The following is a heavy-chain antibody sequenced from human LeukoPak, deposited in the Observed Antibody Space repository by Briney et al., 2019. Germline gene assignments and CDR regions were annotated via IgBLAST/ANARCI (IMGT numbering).Heavy chain of an antibody. Sequence: GGSLRLSCAASGFTFSSYSMNWVRQAPGKGLEWVSSISSSSSYIYYADSVKGRFTISRDNSKNTLYLQMNSLRAEDTAAYYCAKAGYSSSSEDYFDYWGQGTLVTVSS. CDR2: ISSSSSYI. V-gene: IGHV3-21*04. CDR1: GFTFSSYS. J-gene: IGHJ4*02. D-gene: IGHD6-6*01. CDR3: AKAGYSSSSEDYFDY.